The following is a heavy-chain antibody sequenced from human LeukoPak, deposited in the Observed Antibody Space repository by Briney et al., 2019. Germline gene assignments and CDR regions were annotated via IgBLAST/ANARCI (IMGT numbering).Heavy chain of an antibody. CDR2: IYSGGST. Sequence: TGGSLRLSCAASGFTVSSNYMSWVRQAPGKGLEWVSVIYSGGSTYYADSVKGRFTISRDNSKNTLYLQMNSLRAEDTAVYYCARADGSRSYYLFDYWGQGTLVTVSS. J-gene: IGHJ4*02. CDR3: ARADGSRSYYLFDY. V-gene: IGHV3-66*01. CDR1: GFTVSSNY. D-gene: IGHD3-10*01.